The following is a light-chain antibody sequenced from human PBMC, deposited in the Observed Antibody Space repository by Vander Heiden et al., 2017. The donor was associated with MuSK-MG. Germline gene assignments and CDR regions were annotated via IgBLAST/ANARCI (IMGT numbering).Light chain of an antibody. J-gene: IGLJ2*01. Sequence: QSALTPPASVSGSLGQSLTISCTGTSSDVGGYNYVSWYQQHPGKAPKLMIYDVSNRPSGVSNRFSGSKSGNTASLTISGLQAEDEADYYCSSYTRSSTVVFGGGTKLTVL. CDR2: DVS. V-gene: IGLV2-14*01. CDR3: SSYTRSSTVV. CDR1: SSDVGGYNY.